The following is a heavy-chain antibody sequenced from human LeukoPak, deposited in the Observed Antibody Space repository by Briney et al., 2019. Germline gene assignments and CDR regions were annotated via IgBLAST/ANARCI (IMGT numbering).Heavy chain of an antibody. J-gene: IGHJ4*02. D-gene: IGHD7-27*01. Sequence: ASVKFSCKASGYTFTSYDFNWVRQATGQRPEWMGWMSPNSGDTGYAQKFQDRVTMTRNTSISTAYMELSSLRSDDTAVYYCARGPPNWGYDYWGPGTLVTVSS. CDR2: MSPNSGDT. V-gene: IGHV1-8*01. CDR3: ARGPPNWGYDY. CDR1: GYTFTSYD.